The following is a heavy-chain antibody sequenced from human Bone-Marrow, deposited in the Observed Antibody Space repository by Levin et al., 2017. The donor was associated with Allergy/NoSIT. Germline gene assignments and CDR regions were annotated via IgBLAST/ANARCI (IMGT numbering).Heavy chain of an antibody. J-gene: IGHJ3*02. CDR2: IWYDGSNK. CDR3: ARSRLWDTAMVGDAFDI. V-gene: IGHV3-33*01. CDR1: GFTFSSYG. Sequence: PGGSLRLSCAASGFTFSSYGMHWVRQAPGKGLEWVAVIWYDGSNKYYADSVKGRFTISRDNSKNTLYLQMNSLRAEDTAVYYCARSRLWDTAMVGDAFDIWGQGTMVTVSS. D-gene: IGHD5-18*01.